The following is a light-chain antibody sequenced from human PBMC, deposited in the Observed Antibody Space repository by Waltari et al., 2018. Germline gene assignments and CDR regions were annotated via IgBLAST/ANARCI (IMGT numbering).Light chain of an antibody. Sequence: QSALTQPASVSGSPGQSITISCTGTSGDIGNYKFVSWYQQEPGRAPKLIVYDVSQRPSGVSMRFAGSKFGNTVSLTISGLRAEDEADYYCSSYTTASSWVFGGGTKLTVL. V-gene: IGLV2-14*01. CDR2: DVS. J-gene: IGLJ3*02. CDR1: SGDIGNYKF. CDR3: SSYTTASSWV.